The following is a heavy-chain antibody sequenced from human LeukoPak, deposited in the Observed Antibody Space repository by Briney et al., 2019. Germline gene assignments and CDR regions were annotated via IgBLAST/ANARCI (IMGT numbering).Heavy chain of an antibody. J-gene: IGHJ3*02. CDR3: ARLGGSGDTFDI. CDR2: IYSSGVT. Sequence: KPSATLSLTCGVAGGSSSRSRYYCGWIRQPPGKGLGWIGCIYSSGVTYYNPSLMSRLTISVETSNSQFSLKLSSVTAADTAVYYCARLGGSGDTFDIWGQGTMVTVSS. V-gene: IGHV4-39*01. D-gene: IGHD3-10*01. CDR1: GGSSSRSRYY.